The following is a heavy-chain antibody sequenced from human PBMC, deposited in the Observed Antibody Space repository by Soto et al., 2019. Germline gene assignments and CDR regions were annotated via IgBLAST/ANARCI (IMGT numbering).Heavy chain of an antibody. D-gene: IGHD2-2*01. CDR1: GFTFSNYG. J-gene: IGHJ5*02. V-gene: IGHV3-30*03. CDR3: AANMRRAPLDP. CDR2: ISYDGSNK. Sequence: QVQLVESGGGVVQPGRSLRLSCATSGFTFSNYGMHWARHTPGKGLEWVAVISYDGSNKKYADSVKGRFTISRDNSKSTLTLQMNRLRVEDTAVYYCAANMRRAPLDPWGQGTLVIVS.